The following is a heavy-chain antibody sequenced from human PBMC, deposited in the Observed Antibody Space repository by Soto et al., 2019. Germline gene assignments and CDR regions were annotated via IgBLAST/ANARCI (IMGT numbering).Heavy chain of an antibody. Sequence: ASVKVSCKVSGYTLTELSMRWVRQAPGKGLEWMGGFDPEDGETIYAQKFQGRVTMTEDTSTDTAYMELSSLRSAETAVYYCATALLLWFGHVHPRDRYWGQGALVTVSS. D-gene: IGHD3-10*01. V-gene: IGHV1-24*01. CDR3: ATALLLWFGHVHPRDRY. J-gene: IGHJ4*02. CDR1: GYTLTELS. CDR2: FDPEDGET.